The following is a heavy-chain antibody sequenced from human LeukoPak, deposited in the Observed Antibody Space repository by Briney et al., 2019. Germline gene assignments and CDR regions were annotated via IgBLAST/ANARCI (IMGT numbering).Heavy chain of an antibody. D-gene: IGHD3-10*01. Sequence: GGSLRLSCAASGFTFSSYAMSWVRQAPGKGLEWVSAISGSGGSTYYADSVKGRFTISRDNSKNTLYLQMNRLRAEDTAVYYCAKDLELWFGDLLVGEFDYWGQGTLVTVSS. CDR1: GFTFSSYA. CDR3: AKDLELWFGDLLVGEFDY. V-gene: IGHV3-23*01. J-gene: IGHJ4*02. CDR2: ISGSGGST.